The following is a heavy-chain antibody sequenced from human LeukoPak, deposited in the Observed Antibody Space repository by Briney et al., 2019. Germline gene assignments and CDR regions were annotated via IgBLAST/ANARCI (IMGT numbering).Heavy chain of an antibody. Sequence: GGSLRLSCAASGFTFRTYWMSWVRQVLGKGLEWVANINQDGSEKNYVDSVKGRFTISRDNIKNSLYLQMDSLRAEDTAVYYCATDLYYWGQGTLVTVSS. CDR2: INQDGSEK. V-gene: IGHV3-7*04. J-gene: IGHJ4*02. D-gene: IGHD2-15*01. CDR1: GFTFRTYW. CDR3: ATDLYY.